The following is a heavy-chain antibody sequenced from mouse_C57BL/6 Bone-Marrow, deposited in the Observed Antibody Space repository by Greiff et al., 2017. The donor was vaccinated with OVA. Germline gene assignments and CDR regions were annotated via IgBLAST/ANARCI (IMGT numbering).Heavy chain of an antibody. Sequence: QVQLQQPGAELARPGASVKLSCKASGYTFTSYGISWVKQRTGQGLEWIGEIYPRSGNTYYNEKFKGKATLTADKSSSTAYMELRSLTSEDSAVYFCAREGVLRAAYWGQGTLVTVSA. D-gene: IGHD1-1*01. CDR1: GYTFTSYG. CDR3: AREGVLRAAY. V-gene: IGHV1-81*01. CDR2: IYPRSGNT. J-gene: IGHJ3*01.